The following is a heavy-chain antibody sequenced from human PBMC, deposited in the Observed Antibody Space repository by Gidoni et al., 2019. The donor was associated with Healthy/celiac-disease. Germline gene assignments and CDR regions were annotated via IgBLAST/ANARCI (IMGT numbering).Heavy chain of an antibody. J-gene: IGHJ6*03. CDR1: GFTFSSYG. CDR3: ARGYSYYYYYMDV. CDR2: IWYDGSNK. Sequence: QVQLVESGGGVVEPGRSLRLSCEASGFTFSSYGMHWVRQAPGKGLEWVAVIWYDGSNKYYADSVKGRFTISRDNSKNTLYLQMNSLRAEDTAVYYCARGYSYYYYYMDVWGKGTTVTVSS. V-gene: IGHV3-33*01. D-gene: IGHD5-18*01.